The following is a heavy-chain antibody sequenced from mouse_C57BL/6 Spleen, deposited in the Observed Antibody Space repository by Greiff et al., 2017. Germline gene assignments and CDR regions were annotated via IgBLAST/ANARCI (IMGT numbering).Heavy chain of an antibody. V-gene: IGHV1-59*01. Sequence: VQLQQPGAELVRPGTSVKLSCKASGYTFTSYWMHWVKQRPGQGLEWIGVIDPSDSYTNYNQKFKGKATLTVDTSSSTAYMQLSSLTSEDSAVYYCANDCDGAWYFDVWGTGTTVTVSS. CDR1: GYTFTSYW. J-gene: IGHJ1*03. CDR3: ANDCDGAWYFDV. CDR2: IDPSDSYT. D-gene: IGHD2-4*01.